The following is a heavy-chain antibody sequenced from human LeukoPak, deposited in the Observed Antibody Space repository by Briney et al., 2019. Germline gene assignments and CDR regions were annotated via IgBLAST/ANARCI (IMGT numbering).Heavy chain of an antibody. CDR2: ISSSSSYK. V-gene: IGHV3-21*01. CDR1: GFTFSSYS. CDR3: ARSSPHCSSTSCYNDAFDI. D-gene: IGHD2-2*02. J-gene: IGHJ3*02. Sequence: GGSLRPSCAASGFTFSSYSMNWVRQAPGKGLEWVSSISSSSSYKYYPDPVKGRFTISRDNAKNSLYLKMNSLRAEDTAVYYCARSSPHCSSTSCYNDAFDIWGQGTMVTVSS.